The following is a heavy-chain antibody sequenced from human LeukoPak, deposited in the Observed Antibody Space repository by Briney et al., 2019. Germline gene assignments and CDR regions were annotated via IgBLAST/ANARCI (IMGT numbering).Heavy chain of an antibody. CDR3: ARQRGSLYGMDV. J-gene: IGHJ6*02. Sequence: PGGSLRLSCAASGFTVSSNYISWVRQAPGKGLGWVSVIYSSGSAYYADSVRGRFTISRDNSKNTLYLQMNSLRAEDAAVYYCARQRGSLYGMDVWGQGTTVTVSS. CDR2: IYSSGSA. CDR1: GFTVSSNY. V-gene: IGHV3-66*04.